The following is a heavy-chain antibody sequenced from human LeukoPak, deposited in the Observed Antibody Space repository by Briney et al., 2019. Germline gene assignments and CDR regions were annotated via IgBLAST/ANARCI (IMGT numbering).Heavy chain of an antibody. J-gene: IGHJ4*02. Sequence: SETLSLTCAVYGGSFSGYYWSWIRQPPGKGLEWIGYIYYSGSTNYNPSLKSRVTISVDTSKNQFSLKLSSVTAADTAVYYCARQRGWLFDYWGQGTLVTVSS. CDR1: GGSFSGYY. V-gene: IGHV4-59*08. CDR2: IYYSGST. CDR3: ARQRGWLFDY. D-gene: IGHD3-10*01.